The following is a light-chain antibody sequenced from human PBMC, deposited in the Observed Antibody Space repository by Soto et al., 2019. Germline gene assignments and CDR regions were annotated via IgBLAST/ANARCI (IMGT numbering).Light chain of an antibody. CDR1: QSISDI. V-gene: IGKV1-39*01. CDR3: QQSYSTRWT. Sequence: DIQMTQSPSSLSASVGDRVTITCRASQSISDILNWYQQKPGKAPKLLIYAASSLQSGVPSRFSGSGSGTDFTLTISSLQPEDFATYYCQQSYSTRWTFGQGNKVEIK. J-gene: IGKJ1*01. CDR2: AAS.